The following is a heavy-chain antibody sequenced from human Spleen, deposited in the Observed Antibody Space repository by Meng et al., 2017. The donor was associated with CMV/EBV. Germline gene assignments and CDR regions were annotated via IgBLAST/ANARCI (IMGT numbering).Heavy chain of an antibody. CDR2: ISGSGGTT. D-gene: IGHD2-2*01. V-gene: IGHV3-23*01. J-gene: IGHJ4*02. CDR1: GFTFTTYA. CDR3: AKGGYCSSTSCPPDH. Sequence: GESLKISCAASGFTFTTYAMHWVRQAPGKGLEWVSTISGSGGTTYYADSEKGRFTISRDNSKDSLYLQMDSLRAEDTAVYYCAKGGYCSSTSCPPDHWGQGTLVTVSS.